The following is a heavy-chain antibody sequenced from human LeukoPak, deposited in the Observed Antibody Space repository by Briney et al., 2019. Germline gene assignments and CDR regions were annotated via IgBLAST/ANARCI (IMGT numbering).Heavy chain of an antibody. D-gene: IGHD1-26*01. Sequence: PSETLSCKASGAAGTSSSYIRRVIRQPPGKGLEWILYIYYSGSTNYNPSLKSRVTISVDTSKDQFSLKLSSVTAADTAVYWCARDERSGYYVMDVWGQGTMVTVSS. CDR3: ARDERSGYYVMDV. V-gene: IGHV4-59*01. J-gene: IGHJ6*02. CDR2: IYYSGST. CDR1: AGTSSSYI.